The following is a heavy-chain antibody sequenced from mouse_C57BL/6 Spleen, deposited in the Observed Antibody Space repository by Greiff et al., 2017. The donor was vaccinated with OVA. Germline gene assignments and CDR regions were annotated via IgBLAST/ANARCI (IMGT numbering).Heavy chain of an antibody. CDR2: IDPSDSYT. J-gene: IGHJ1*03. D-gene: IGHD1-1*01. CDR3: ARGGVDTTVGSYWYFDV. CDR1: GYTFTSYW. Sequence: QVQLQQPGAELVKPGASVKLSCKASGYTFTSYWMQWVKQRPGQGLEWIGEIDPSDSYTNYNQKFKGKATLTVDTSSSIAYMQLSSLTSEDSAVYYCARGGVDTTVGSYWYFDVWGTGTTVTVSS. V-gene: IGHV1-50*01.